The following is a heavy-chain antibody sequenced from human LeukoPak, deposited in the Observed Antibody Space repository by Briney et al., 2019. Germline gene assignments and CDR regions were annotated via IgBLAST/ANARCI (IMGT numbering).Heavy chain of an antibody. D-gene: IGHD3-9*01. V-gene: IGHV3-23*01. CDR3: AKVGDILTGYYFDY. CDR2: ISGSGGST. CDR1: AFTFSSCG. Sequence: GGSLRLSCAVSAFTFSSCGMSWVRQAPGKGLEWISAISGSGGSTYYADSVKGRFTISRDNSKNTLYLQMNSLRAEDTAVYYCAKVGDILTGYYFDYWGQGTLVTVSS. J-gene: IGHJ4*02.